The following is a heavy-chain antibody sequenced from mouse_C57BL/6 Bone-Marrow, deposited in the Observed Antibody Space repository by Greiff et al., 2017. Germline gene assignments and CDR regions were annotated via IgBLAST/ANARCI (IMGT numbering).Heavy chain of an antibody. Sequence: EVKLLESGPGLVKPSQSLSLTCSVTGYSITSGYYWNWIRQFPGNKLEWMGYISYDGSNNYNPSLKNRISITRDTSKNQFFLKLNSVTTEDTATYYCSRGWLLGAYWGQGTLVTVSA. D-gene: IGHD2-3*01. J-gene: IGHJ3*01. CDR1: GYSITSGYY. V-gene: IGHV3-6*01. CDR2: ISYDGSN. CDR3: SRGWLLGAY.